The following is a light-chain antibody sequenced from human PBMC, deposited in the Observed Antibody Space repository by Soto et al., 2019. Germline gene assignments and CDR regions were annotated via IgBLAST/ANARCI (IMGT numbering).Light chain of an antibody. CDR1: QSVSSSY. CDR3: QQYGSSPPKYT. V-gene: IGKV3-20*01. Sequence: EIVLTQSPGTLSLSPGERATLSCRASQSVSSSYLAWYQQKPGQAPRLLIYGASSRATGIPDSLSGSGSGTDFTLTISRLEPEDFAVYYCQQYGSSPPKYTFGQGTKLEIK. CDR2: GAS. J-gene: IGKJ2*01.